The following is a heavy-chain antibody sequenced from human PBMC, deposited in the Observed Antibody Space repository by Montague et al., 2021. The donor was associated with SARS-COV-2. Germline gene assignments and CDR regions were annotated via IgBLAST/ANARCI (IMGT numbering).Heavy chain of an antibody. CDR2: IYSSGST. Sequence: SETLSLTCTVSGGSISNYYWSWIRQPAGKGLEWIGRIYSSGSTNXNPSLKSRISMPVDTSKNQFSLKLSSVTAADTAIYYCARDYSHCSGGSCVFDYWGQGTLVTVSS. D-gene: IGHD2-15*01. CDR3: ARDYSHCSGGSCVFDY. V-gene: IGHV4-4*07. J-gene: IGHJ4*02. CDR1: GGSISNYY.